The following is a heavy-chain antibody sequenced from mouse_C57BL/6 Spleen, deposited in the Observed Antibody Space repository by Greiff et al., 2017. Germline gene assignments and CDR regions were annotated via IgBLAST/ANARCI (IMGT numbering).Heavy chain of an antibody. D-gene: IGHD2-14*01. CDR1: GYTFTDYY. J-gene: IGHJ2*01. V-gene: IGHV1-26*01. Sequence: VQLQQSGPELVKPGASVKISCKASGYTFTDYYMNWVKQSHGQSLEWIGDINPNNGGTSYNQKFKGKATLTVDKSSSTAYMELRSLSSEDSAVYYCASGYSYWGQGTTLTVSS. CDR3: ASGYSY. CDR2: INPNNGGT.